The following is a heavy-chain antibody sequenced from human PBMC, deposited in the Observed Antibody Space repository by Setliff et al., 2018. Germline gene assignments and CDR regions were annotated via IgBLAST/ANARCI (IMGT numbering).Heavy chain of an antibody. CDR3: AQKHQRASWAFDP. CDR2: IFPADADT. CDR1: RDSFTNYW. J-gene: IGHJ5*02. Sequence: GESLKISCKESRDSFTNYWIIWVRQVPGKGLEWMGMIFPADADTRYNPSFKGQVTMSLDRSITTAYLQWDSLKASDTAIYYCAQKHQRASWAFDPWGRGTLVTVS. D-gene: IGHD2-2*01. V-gene: IGHV5-51*01.